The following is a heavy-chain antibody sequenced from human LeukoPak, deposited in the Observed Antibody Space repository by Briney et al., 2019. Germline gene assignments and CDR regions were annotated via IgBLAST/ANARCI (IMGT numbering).Heavy chain of an antibody. CDR2: INHSGST. D-gene: IGHD4-17*01. J-gene: IGHJ6*03. CDR1: GGSISSSSYY. CDR3: ASVDVGARYYMDV. V-gene: IGHV4-39*07. Sequence: PSETLSLTCTVSGGSISSSSYYWGWIRQPPGKGLEWIGEINHSGSTNYNPSLKSRVTISVDTSKNQFSLKLSSVTAADTAVYYCASVDVGARYYMDVWGKGTTVTVSS.